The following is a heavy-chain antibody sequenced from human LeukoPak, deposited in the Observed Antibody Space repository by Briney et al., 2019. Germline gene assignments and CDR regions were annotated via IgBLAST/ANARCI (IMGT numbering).Heavy chain of an antibody. CDR1: GYTFTNHG. Sequence: ASVKVSCKASGYTFTNHGITWVRQAPGQGLEWMGWISAYNGDTKYAQKLQGRVTMTTDTSTNTAYMEPRSLRSDDTAVYYCARDPSNSSGFHPHSDYWGQGTLVTVSS. D-gene: IGHD3-22*01. J-gene: IGHJ4*02. V-gene: IGHV1-18*01. CDR2: ISAYNGDT. CDR3: ARDPSNSSGFHPHSDY.